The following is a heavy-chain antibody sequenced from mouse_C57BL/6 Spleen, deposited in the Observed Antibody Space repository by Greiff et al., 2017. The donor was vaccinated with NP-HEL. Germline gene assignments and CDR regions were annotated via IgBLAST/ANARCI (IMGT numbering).Heavy chain of an antibody. CDR2: ISDGGSYT. CDR3: AREAIFGVFAY. CDR1: GFTFSSYA. J-gene: IGHJ2*01. V-gene: IGHV5-4*01. Sequence: DVHLVESGGGLVKPGGSLKLSCAASGFTFSSYAMSWVRQTPEKRLEWVATISDGGSYTYYPDNVKGRFTISRDNAKNNLYLQMSHLKSEDTAMYYCAREAIFGVFAYWGQGTTLTVSS.